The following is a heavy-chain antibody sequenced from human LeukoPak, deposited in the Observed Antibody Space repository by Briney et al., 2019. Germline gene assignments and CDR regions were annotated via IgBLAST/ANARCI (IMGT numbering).Heavy chain of an antibody. CDR2: IYTSGST. Sequence: SETLSLTCTVSGGSISSYYWSWIRQPAGKGLEWIGRIYTSGSTNYNPSLKSRVTMSVDTSKNQFSLKLSSETAADTAVYYCARVGGDIVVVPAATQVGPPYGAFDIWGQGTMVTVSS. J-gene: IGHJ3*02. CDR1: GGSISSYY. CDR3: ARVGGDIVVVPAATQVGPPYGAFDI. V-gene: IGHV4-4*07. D-gene: IGHD2-2*01.